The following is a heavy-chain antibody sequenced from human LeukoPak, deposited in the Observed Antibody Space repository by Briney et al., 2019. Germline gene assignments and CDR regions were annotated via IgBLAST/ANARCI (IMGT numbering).Heavy chain of an antibody. V-gene: IGHV1-2*02. D-gene: IGHD2-8*01. CDR2: INPNSGAT. J-gene: IGHJ4*02. Sequence: ASVKVSCKASRYNINAYYLHWVRQAPGQGLEWMGWINPNSGATKYLQKFDGRVTLTRDTSISTAYMELTTLIADDSALYYCAREGGNGGFDYWGQGTLVTVSS. CDR1: RYNINAYY. CDR3: AREGGNGGFDY.